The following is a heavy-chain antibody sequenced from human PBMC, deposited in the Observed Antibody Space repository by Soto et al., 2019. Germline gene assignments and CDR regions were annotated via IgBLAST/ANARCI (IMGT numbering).Heavy chain of an antibody. J-gene: IGHJ4*02. Sequence: LLESGGGLVQPGESLKLSCAVSGFTFRNYAMSWVRQAPGKGLEWVAGITGTGSSTSYSDSVRGRFTISRDNSKNTLYLLMNSLRAEDMAVYWCAKSPNSRLVNSCGQGALVTVSS. D-gene: IGHD2-21*01. V-gene: IGHV3-23*01. CDR1: GFTFRNYA. CDR2: ITGTGSST. CDR3: AKSPNSRLVNS.